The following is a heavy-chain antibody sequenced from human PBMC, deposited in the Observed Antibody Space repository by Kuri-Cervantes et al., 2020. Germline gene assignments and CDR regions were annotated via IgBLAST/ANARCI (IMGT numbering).Heavy chain of an antibody. CDR1: GFTFSSYS. Sequence: GESLKISCAASGFTFSSYSMNWVRQAPGKGLEWVSSISSSSSYIYYADSVKGRFTISRDNSKNTLYLQMNSLRAEDTAVYYCAKEIVGDSGYFDLWGRGTLVTVSS. CDR3: AKEIVGDSGYFDL. J-gene: IGHJ2*01. CDR2: ISSSSSYI. V-gene: IGHV3-21*01. D-gene: IGHD1-26*01.